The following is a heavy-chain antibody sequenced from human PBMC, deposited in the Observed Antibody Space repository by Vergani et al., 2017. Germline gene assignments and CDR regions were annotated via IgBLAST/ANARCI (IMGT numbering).Heavy chain of an antibody. V-gene: IGHV1-69*02. CDR1: VGTFSSYT. CDR3: ATRGGSSGYPNCDY. D-gene: IGHD3-22*01. CDR2: NIPILGIA. J-gene: IGHJ4*02. Sequence: QVQLVQSGAEVKKPGSSVKVSCKASVGTFSSYTISWVRQAPGQGLEWMGRNIPILGIANYAQKFQGRVTITADKSTSTAYMELSSLRSEDTAVDYCATRGGSSGYPNCDYWGQGTLVTVSS.